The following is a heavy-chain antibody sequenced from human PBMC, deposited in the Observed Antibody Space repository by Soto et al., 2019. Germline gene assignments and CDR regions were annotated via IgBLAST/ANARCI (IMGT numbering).Heavy chain of an antibody. J-gene: IGHJ3*02. CDR2: IAGDGGGT. CDR1: GFTFSNYA. D-gene: IGHD3-3*02. V-gene: IGHV3-23*01. Sequence: EAQLLESGGGLVQPGGSLRLSCAASGFTFSNYAMSWVRQAPGKGLEWVAVIAGDGGGTYYADSVKGRFTVSRDNSKNTLYLQMDSLRADDTAVYYCAKDSISRNRIYDPFDIWGQGTMVTVSS. CDR3: AKDSISRNRIYDPFDI.